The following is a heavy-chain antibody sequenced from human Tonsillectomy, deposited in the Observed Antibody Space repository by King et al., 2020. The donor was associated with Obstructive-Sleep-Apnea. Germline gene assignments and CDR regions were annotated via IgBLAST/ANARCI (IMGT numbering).Heavy chain of an antibody. CDR2: IDWDDEK. CDR3: ARLRRMGYSYGLALDY. D-gene: IGHD5-18*01. J-gene: IGHJ4*02. Sequence: QVTLKESGPALVKSTQTLTLTCTFSGFSLSTSGMCVTWIRQAPGKALEWLARIDWDDEKSYRTSLKTRLTISKDTSKNQVVLTMTNMDPVDTATYYCARLRRMGYSYGLALDYWGQGTLVTVSS. V-gene: IGHV2-70*04. CDR1: GFSLSTSGMC.